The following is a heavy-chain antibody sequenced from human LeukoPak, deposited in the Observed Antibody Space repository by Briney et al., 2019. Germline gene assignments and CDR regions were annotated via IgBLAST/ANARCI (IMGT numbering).Heavy chain of an antibody. CDR3: ARGPKWLHTVDY. CDR1: GDSTSSDRYY. V-gene: IGHV4-39*01. J-gene: IGHJ4*02. Sequence: PSETLSLTCTVSGDSTSSDRYYGGWVRQPPGKGLEWIGNIYYSGSTYYNPSLKSRVTMSVDTSKNQFFLKLNSVTAADTAVYYCARGPKWLHTVDYWGQGTLVTVSS. D-gene: IGHD3-22*01. CDR2: IYYSGST.